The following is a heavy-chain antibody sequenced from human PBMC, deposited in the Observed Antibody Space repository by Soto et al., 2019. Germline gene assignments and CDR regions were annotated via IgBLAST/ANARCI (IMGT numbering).Heavy chain of an antibody. CDR2: IDWDDDK. D-gene: IGHD6-13*01. CDR3: ARISYSSSLYYYYYYGMDV. Sequence: GSGPTLVNPTQTLTLTCTFSGFSLSTSGMCVSWIRQPPGKALEWLALIDWDDDKYYSTSLKTRLTISKDTSKNQVVLTMTNMDPVDTATYYCARISYSSSLYYYYYYGMDVWGQGTTVTVSS. V-gene: IGHV2-70*01. J-gene: IGHJ6*02. CDR1: GFSLSTSGMC.